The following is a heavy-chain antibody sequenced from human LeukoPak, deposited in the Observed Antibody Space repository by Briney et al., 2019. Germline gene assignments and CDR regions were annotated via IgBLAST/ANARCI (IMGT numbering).Heavy chain of an antibody. V-gene: IGHV4-59*01. CDR3: ARVGYSSSGNYYHDRGAFDY. Sequence: SETLSLTCTVSGGSISSYYWSWIRQPPGKGLEWIGYIYYSGSTNYNPSLKSRVTISVDTSKNQFSLKLSSVTAADTAVYYCARVGYSSSGNYYHDRGAFDYWGQGTLVTVSS. J-gene: IGHJ4*02. CDR1: GGSISSYY. D-gene: IGHD3-10*01. CDR2: IYYSGST.